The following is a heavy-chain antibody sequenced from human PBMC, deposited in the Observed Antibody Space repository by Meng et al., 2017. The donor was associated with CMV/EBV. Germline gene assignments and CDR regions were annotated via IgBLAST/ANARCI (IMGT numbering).Heavy chain of an antibody. Sequence: GSLRLSCAASGFTFSSYGMHWVRQAPGKGLEWVAVIWYDGSNKYYADSVKGRFTISRDNSKNTLYLQMNSLRAEDTAVYYCAKDAAARRSYYYYGMDVWGQGTTVTVSS. J-gene: IGHJ6*02. CDR3: AKDAAARRSYYYYGMDV. CDR2: IWYDGSNK. CDR1: GFTFSSYG. V-gene: IGHV3-33*06. D-gene: IGHD6-6*01.